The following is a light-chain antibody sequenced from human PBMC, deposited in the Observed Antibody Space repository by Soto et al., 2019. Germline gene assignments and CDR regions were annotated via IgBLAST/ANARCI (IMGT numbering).Light chain of an antibody. V-gene: IGLV2-14*01. CDR1: SSDVGGYNY. Sequence: SVLTQPASVSGYPGQSITISCTGNSSDVGGYNYVSWYQQHPGKAPKLMIYEVSNRPSGVSNRFSGSKSDNTASLTISGLQAEDEADYYCSSYTSTSTLYVFGTGTKVTVL. CDR3: SSYTSTSTLYV. J-gene: IGLJ1*01. CDR2: EVS.